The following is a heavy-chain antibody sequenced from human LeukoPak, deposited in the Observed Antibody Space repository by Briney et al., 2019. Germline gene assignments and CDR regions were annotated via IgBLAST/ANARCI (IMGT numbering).Heavy chain of an antibody. J-gene: IGHJ6*04. CDR2: IYYSGRI. D-gene: IGHD3-10*01. Sequence: SETLSLTCTVSGGSISSDDYYWRWLRQPPGMGREWLRHIYYSGRIYYNLCHNSRVTISVDTSKNQFSLKLSYVTAADTAVYYCARGTCRVRGIAGYYYGMDVWGKGTTVT. CDR1: GGSISSDDYY. V-gene: IGHV4-30-4*01. CDR3: ARGTCRVRGIAGYYYGMDV.